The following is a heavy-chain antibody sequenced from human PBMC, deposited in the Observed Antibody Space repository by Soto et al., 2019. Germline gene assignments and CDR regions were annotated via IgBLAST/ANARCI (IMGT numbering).Heavy chain of an antibody. CDR2: IYYSGST. D-gene: IGHD3-3*01. Sequence: PSETLSLTCTVSGGSISSYYWSWIRQPPGKGLEWIGYIYYSGSTNYNPSLKSRVTISVDTSKNQFSLKLSSVTAADTAVYYCARSRKEINYDFWSGYYTAFDIWGQGTMVTVSS. V-gene: IGHV4-59*01. CDR1: GGSISSYY. CDR3: ARSRKEINYDFWSGYYTAFDI. J-gene: IGHJ3*02.